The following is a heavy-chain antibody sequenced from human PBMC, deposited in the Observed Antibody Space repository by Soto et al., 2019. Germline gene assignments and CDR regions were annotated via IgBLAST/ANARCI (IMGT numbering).Heavy chain of an antibody. CDR1: GGSLSGYY. CDR3: SRGGDAYKAGNY. D-gene: IGHD1-1*01. Sequence: PSETLSLTCAVYGGSLSGYYWTWIRRPPGKGLEWIGEIHHSGSINYNSSLKSQATVSADTSKNQFFLKLSSVTAADTAVYYCSRGGDAYKAGNYWGQGTLVTVSS. CDR2: IHHSGSI. V-gene: IGHV4-34*01. J-gene: IGHJ4*02.